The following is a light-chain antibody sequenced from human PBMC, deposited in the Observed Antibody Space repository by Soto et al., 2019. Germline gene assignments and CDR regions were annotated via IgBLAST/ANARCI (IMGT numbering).Light chain of an antibody. J-gene: IGKJ1*01. CDR3: QQYGSSPWT. CDR1: QSVSSSY. Sequence: EIVLTQSPGTLSLSPGERDTLSCRASQSVSSSYLAWYQQKPGQAPRLLIYGASSRATGIPDRFSGSGSGTDFTLTISRLEPEDFAVYYCQQYGSSPWTFGQGTKVDNK. V-gene: IGKV3-20*01. CDR2: GAS.